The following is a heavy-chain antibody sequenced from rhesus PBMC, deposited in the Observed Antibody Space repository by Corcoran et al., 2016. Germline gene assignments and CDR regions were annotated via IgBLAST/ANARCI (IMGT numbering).Heavy chain of an antibody. V-gene: IGHV4S10*01. CDR1: GGSISDSYR. CDR3: ARALYYYSGTYYYYFDY. D-gene: IGHD3-16*01. Sequence: QVQLQESGPGVVKPSETLSLTCAVSGGSISDSYRWSWIRQPPGKGLEWIGYIYVTSTRTNYNPSLKGRVTISKDTYKNQFSVKLTSVTAADTAVYYCARALYYYSGTYYYYFDYWGQGVLVTVSS. CDR2: IYVTSTRT. J-gene: IGHJ4*01.